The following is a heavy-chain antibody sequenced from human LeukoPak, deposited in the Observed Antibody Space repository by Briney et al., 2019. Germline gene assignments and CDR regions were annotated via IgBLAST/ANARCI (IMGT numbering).Heavy chain of an antibody. V-gene: IGHV3-15*05. CDR1: GFTFSSYA. CDR3: TTDSYCSTTTCYASSNYYYGLDA. D-gene: IGHD2-2*01. J-gene: IGHJ6*02. CDR2: IYRNADGGTT. Sequence: GRSLRLSCAASGFTFSSYAMHWVRQAPGKGLEWVGRIYRNADGGTTDYAAPVKGRFTISRDDSKNTLYLQMNSLKTEDTAVYYCTTDSYCSTTTCYASSNYYYGLDAWGQGTSVTVSS.